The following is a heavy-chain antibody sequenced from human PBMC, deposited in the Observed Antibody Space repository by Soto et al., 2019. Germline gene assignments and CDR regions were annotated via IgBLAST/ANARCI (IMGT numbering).Heavy chain of an antibody. CDR2: IYYSGST. J-gene: IGHJ1*01. D-gene: IGHD6-13*01. CDR3: ARRAVDTEHFQH. V-gene: IGHV4-31*03. CDR1: GGSISSGSYY. Sequence: QVQLQESGPGLVKPSQTLSLTCTVSGGSISSGSYYWSWIRQHPGKGLEWIGYIYYSGSTYYNPSLKSRVTISADKSFSTAYLQWSSLKASDTAIYYCARRAVDTEHFQHWGQGTLLTVSS.